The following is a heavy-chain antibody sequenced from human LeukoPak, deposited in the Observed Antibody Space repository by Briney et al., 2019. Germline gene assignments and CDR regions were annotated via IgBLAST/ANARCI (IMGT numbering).Heavy chain of an antibody. Sequence: GASVKVSCKASGYSFNSQGMNWVRQAPGQGLEWMGWINPNSGGTNYAQKFQGRVTMTRDTSISTAYMELSRLRSDDTAVYYCARVSRITAGLLGYWGQGTLVTVSS. D-gene: IGHD3-10*01. CDR1: GYSFNSQG. CDR2: INPNSGGT. CDR3: ARVSRITAGLLGY. J-gene: IGHJ4*02. V-gene: IGHV1-2*02.